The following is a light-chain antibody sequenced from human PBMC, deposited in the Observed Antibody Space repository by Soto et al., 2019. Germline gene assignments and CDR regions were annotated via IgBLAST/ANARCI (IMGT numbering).Light chain of an antibody. CDR3: CFYVYDSGWL. V-gene: IGLV2-23*01. CDR1: SGDVLSYDG. J-gene: IGLJ3*02. Sequence: QSALTQPASVSGSPGQSITISCTGPSGDVLSYDGVSWYQHHPGKAPKLLIYEGTKRPSGVSDRFSGPKSGHMASLTISGCLVEEGADYYCCFYVYDSGWLFGGGTKLTVL. CDR2: EGT.